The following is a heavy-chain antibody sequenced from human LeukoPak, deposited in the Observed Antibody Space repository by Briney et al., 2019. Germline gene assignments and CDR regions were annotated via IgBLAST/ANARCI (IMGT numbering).Heavy chain of an antibody. CDR1: GYTFTSYA. D-gene: IGHD6-13*01. CDR3: ARERGSSSWYRAFDI. V-gene: IGHV1-3*01. J-gene: IGHJ3*02. Sequence: ASVKVSCKASGYTFTSYAMHWVRQAPGQRLEWMGWINAGNGNTKYSRKFQGRVTITRDTSASTAYMELSSLRSEDTAVYYCARERGSSSWYRAFDIWGQGTMVTVSS. CDR2: INAGNGNT.